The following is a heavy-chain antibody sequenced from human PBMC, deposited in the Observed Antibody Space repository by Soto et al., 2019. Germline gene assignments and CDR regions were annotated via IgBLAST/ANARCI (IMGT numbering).Heavy chain of an antibody. J-gene: IGHJ5*02. V-gene: IGHV4-31*03. CDR3: AKLSCTSSTCYFPGWFDP. CDR1: GDSISGGASF. D-gene: IGHD2-2*01. Sequence: SETLSLTCTVSGDSISGGASFWSWIRQPPGKGLEWIANVYYSGSSYYNPSLKSRLTISVDTTKNQFSLQLRSMTAADTAVYYCAKLSCTSSTCYFPGWFDPWGQGTLVTVSS. CDR2: VYYSGSS.